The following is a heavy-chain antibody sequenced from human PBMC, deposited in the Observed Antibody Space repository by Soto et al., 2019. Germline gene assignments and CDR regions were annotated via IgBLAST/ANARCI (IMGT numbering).Heavy chain of an antibody. D-gene: IGHD3-22*01. CDR2: ISYDGSNK. V-gene: IGHV3-30*18. Sequence: PGGSLRLSCAASGFTFSSYGMHWVRQAPGKGLEWVAVISYDGSNKYYADSVKGRFTISRDNSKNTLYLQMNSLRAEDTAVYYCAKGRAMIVVGPFDYWGQGTLVTVSS. J-gene: IGHJ4*02. CDR3: AKGRAMIVVGPFDY. CDR1: GFTFSSYG.